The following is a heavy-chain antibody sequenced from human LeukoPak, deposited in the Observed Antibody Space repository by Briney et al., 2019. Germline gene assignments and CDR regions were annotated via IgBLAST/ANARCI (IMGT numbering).Heavy chain of an antibody. CDR3: AREGTDQYYYYYMDV. D-gene: IGHD3-10*01. J-gene: IGHJ6*03. CDR1: GGSIRSHY. V-gene: IGHV4-59*11. Sequence: PSETLSLTCTVYGGSIRSHYWSWIRQPPGKGLEWFGYIYYSGSTNYNPSLKSRVTISLDTSKNQFSLKLSSVTAADTAVYYCAREGTDQYYYYYMDVWGKGTTVTVSS. CDR2: IYYSGST.